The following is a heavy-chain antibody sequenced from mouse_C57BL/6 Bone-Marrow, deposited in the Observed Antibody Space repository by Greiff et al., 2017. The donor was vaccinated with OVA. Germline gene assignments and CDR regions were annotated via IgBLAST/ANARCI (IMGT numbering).Heavy chain of an antibody. J-gene: IGHJ2*01. CDR2: IYPGSGST. V-gene: IGHV1-55*01. CDR1: GYTFTSYW. Sequence: QVQLQQPGAELVKPGASVKMSCKASGYTFTSYWITWVKQRPGQGLEWIGDIYPGSGSTNYNEKFKSKATLTVDTSSSTAYMQLSSLTSEDSAVYYCARPPYYYGSRDYWGQGTTLTVSS. D-gene: IGHD1-1*01. CDR3: ARPPYYYGSRDY.